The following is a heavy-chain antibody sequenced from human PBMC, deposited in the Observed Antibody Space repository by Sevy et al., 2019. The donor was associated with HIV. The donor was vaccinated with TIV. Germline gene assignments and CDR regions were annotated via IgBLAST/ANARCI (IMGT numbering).Heavy chain of an antibody. J-gene: IGHJ4*02. CDR2: IFHTGNT. V-gene: IGHV4-30-2*01. D-gene: IGHD4-17*01. CDR1: GGSISSGAYS. Sequence: SETPSLTCTVAGGSISSGAYSWNWIRQPPGKGLEWIGYIFHTGNTYYNPSLKSRVTISVDRSKNHFSLKMTSVTAADTALYYCARDGGTVTTPGYFDYWGQGTLVTVSS. CDR3: ARDGGTVTTPGYFDY.